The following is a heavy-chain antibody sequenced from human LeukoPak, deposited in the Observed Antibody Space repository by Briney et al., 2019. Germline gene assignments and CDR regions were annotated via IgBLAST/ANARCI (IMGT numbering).Heavy chain of an antibody. J-gene: IGHJ4*02. CDR2: IRSKVYGETT. CDR3: TRLVPYLDY. Sequence: GGSLRLSCTASGFIFGDYAISWARQAPGQGLEWLGFIRSKVYGETTVYAASVKGRFTVSRDDSNNLAYLEMNSLQTEDTAMYYCTRLVPYLDYWGQGTLVTVSS. CDR1: GFIFGDYA. D-gene: IGHD2-2*01. V-gene: IGHV3-49*04.